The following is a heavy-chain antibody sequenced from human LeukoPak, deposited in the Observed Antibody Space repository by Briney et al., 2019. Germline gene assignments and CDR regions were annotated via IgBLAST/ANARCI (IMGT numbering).Heavy chain of an antibody. CDR3: AKDLSTYYHDSRTPDY. D-gene: IGHD3-22*01. Sequence: GGSLRLSCEVSGLIFSNFAMAWVRQAPGKGLEWLSLITGTSGRTYYAASVKGRFTISRDNSKNTVYLQMNSLRAEDTAVYYCAKDLSTYYHDSRTPDYWGQGTLVTVSS. CDR2: ITGTSGRT. CDR1: GLIFSNFA. J-gene: IGHJ4*02. V-gene: IGHV3-23*01.